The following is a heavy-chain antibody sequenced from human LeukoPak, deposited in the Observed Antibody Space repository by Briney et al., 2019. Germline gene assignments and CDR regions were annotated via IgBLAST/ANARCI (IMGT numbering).Heavy chain of an antibody. V-gene: IGHV4-34*01. CDR1: GGSFSGYY. CDR2: INHSGST. J-gene: IGHJ6*02. Sequence: KPSETLSLTCAVYGGSFSGYYWSWIRQPPGKGLEWIGEINHSGSTNYNPSLKSRVTISVDTSKNQFSLKLSSVTAADTAVYYCARVVVVPAAPEAGVDYYYGMDVWGQGTTVTVSS. CDR3: ARVVVVPAAPEAGVDYYYGMDV. D-gene: IGHD2-2*01.